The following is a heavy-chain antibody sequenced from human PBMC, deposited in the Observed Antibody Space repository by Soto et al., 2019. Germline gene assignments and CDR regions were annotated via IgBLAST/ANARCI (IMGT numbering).Heavy chain of an antibody. Sequence: SETLSLTCTVSGGXISKSTYYWGWIRRSPGKGLEWIGNIYYSGSTYYNSSLKSRVTISVDTSKNQFTLNLSSVTAADTAIYYCTYFFYGMDVWGQGTTVTVSS. CDR1: GGXISKSTYY. J-gene: IGHJ6*02. CDR2: IYYSGST. V-gene: IGHV4-39*01. CDR3: TYFFYGMDV.